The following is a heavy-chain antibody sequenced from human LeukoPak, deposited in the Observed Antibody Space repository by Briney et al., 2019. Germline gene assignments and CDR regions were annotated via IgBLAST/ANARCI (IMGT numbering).Heavy chain of an antibody. J-gene: IGHJ6*02. D-gene: IGHD2/OR15-2a*01. Sequence: GGSLRLSCALSGVTFSDAWMTWVRQAPGKGLEWVGRTRGKSAGGTTDYGAPMKGRFTISRDESKNSIYLQLNSLKTEDTAVYYCGWEYLDGIHVWGQGTTVTVSS. CDR3: GWEYLDGIHV. CDR2: TRGKSAGGTT. CDR1: GVTFSDAW. V-gene: IGHV3-15*05.